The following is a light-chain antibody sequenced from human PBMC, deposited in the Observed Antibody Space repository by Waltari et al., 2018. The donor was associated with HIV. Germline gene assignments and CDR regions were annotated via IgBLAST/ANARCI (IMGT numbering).Light chain of an antibody. CDR3: QSSDSSNWV. CDR1: SGSIASNY. Sequence: NFMLTQPHSVSESPGKTVTISCTRSSGSIASNYVQWYQQRPGSSPTTVIYEDNQSPSGVPDRFSGSIDSSSDSASLTISGLKTEDEADYYCQSSDSSNWVFGGGTKLTVL. J-gene: IGLJ3*02. CDR2: EDN. V-gene: IGLV6-57*01.